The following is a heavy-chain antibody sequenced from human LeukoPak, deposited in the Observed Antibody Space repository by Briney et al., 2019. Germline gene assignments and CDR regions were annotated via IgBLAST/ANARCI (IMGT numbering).Heavy chain of an antibody. CDR1: GFTFSSYS. J-gene: IGHJ4*02. CDR3: ARGRDDILTGHDY. V-gene: IGHV3-21*01. Sequence: PGGSLRLSCAASGFTFSSYSMNRVRQAPGKGLEWVSSISSSSSYIYYADSVKGRFTISRDNAKNSLYLQMNSLRAEDTAVYYCARGRDDILTGHDYWGQGTLVTVSS. CDR2: ISSSSSYI. D-gene: IGHD3-9*01.